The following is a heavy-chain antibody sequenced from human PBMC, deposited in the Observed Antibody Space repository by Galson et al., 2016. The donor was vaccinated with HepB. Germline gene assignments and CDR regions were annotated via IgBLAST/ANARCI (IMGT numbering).Heavy chain of an antibody. V-gene: IGHV4-59*01. Sequence: ETLSLTCSVSGASISSFYWSWIRQPPGKGLEWIGYGYYIGSTTYNPSLKSRVTISVDTSKNQISLNVTSATAADTAMYYCARITNGNTAHDAFDIWGQGTKVTVAS. D-gene: IGHD1-1*01. CDR3: ARITNGNTAHDAFDI. CDR2: GYYIGST. J-gene: IGHJ3*02. CDR1: GASISSFY.